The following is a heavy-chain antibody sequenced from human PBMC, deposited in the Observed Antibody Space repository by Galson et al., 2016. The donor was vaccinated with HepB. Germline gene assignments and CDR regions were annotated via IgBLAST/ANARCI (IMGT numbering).Heavy chain of an antibody. V-gene: IGHV3-64D*06. J-gene: IGHJ6*02. CDR1: GFRFSDYS. Sequence: SLRLSCAASGFRFSDYSMHWVRQAPGKGPEFVSAIGHDGGSAYYGDSVKGRFTTSRDNSNNMLYLQMTSLRADDTAVYYCGKDPCCYYGMDVWGQGTTVTVSS. D-gene: IGHD4/OR15-4a*01. CDR3: GKDPCCYYGMDV. CDR2: IGHDGGSA.